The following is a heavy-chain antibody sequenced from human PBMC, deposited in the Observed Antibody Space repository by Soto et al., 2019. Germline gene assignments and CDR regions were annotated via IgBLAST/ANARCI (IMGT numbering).Heavy chain of an antibody. CDR1: GYTLTELS. Sequence: GASVKVSCKVSGYTLTELSMHWVRQAPGKGLEWMGGFDPEDGETIYAQKFQGRVTMTEDTSTDTAYMELSSLRAEDTAIYYCATRKYCPSTTCFDYWGQGTQVTVSS. V-gene: IGHV1-24*01. D-gene: IGHD2-2*01. J-gene: IGHJ4*02. CDR3: ATRKYCPSTTCFDY. CDR2: FDPEDGET.